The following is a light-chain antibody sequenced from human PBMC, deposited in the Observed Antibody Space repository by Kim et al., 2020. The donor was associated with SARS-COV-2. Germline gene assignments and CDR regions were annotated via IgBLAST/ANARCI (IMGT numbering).Light chain of an antibody. J-gene: IGLJ1*01. Sequence: QSALTQPASVSGSPGQSITISCTGTRSDVTSHNYVSWYQQYPGKAPKLIIYNVFNRPSGVSSRFSGSKSGNTASLTMSGLQADDEADYYCSSYSTNTTLVFGTGTKVTVL. V-gene: IGLV2-14*01. CDR1: RSDVTSHNY. CDR3: SSYSTNTTLV. CDR2: NVF.